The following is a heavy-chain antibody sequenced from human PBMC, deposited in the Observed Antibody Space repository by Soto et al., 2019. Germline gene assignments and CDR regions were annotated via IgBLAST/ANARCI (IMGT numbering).Heavy chain of an antibody. CDR3: ARPAFYYYDSSGYYHAAFDI. D-gene: IGHD3-22*01. Sequence: PSETLSLTCSVSGGSISSCYYYWSWIRQPPVKGLEWIGNIYYSGNTYYNPSLKSRLIISIDTSKNQFSLKVGSVTAADTAVYYCARPAFYYYDSSGYYHAAFDIWGQGTMVTVSS. V-gene: IGHV4-30-4*01. CDR2: IYYSGNT. CDR1: GGSISSCYYY. J-gene: IGHJ3*02.